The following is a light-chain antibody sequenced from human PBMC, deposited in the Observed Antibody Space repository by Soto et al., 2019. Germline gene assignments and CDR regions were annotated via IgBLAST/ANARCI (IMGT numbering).Light chain of an antibody. J-gene: IGLJ1*01. Sequence: QSALTQPASVSGCPGQSITISCTGTSSDVGSYNYVSWYQQQSGKAPKLIIYEVSNRRSGVSNRFSGSKSGNTASLTISGLQAADDAAYYCSSSTSSRAYVFGIGTKVTVL. CDR2: EVS. CDR1: SSDVGSYNY. CDR3: SSSTSSRAYV. V-gene: IGLV2-14*01.